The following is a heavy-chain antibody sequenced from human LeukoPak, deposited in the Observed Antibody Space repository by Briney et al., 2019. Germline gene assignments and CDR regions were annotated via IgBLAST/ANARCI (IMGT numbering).Heavy chain of an antibody. CDR1: GFTFSSYS. CDR2: ISSSSSYI. J-gene: IGHJ5*02. V-gene: IGHV3-21*01. Sequence: PGGSLRLSCAASGFTFSSYSMNWVRQAPGKGLEWVSSISSSSSYIYYADSVKGRFTISRDNAKNPLYLQMNSLRAEDTAVYYCARARHCSGGSCRGWFDPWGQGTLVTVSS. CDR3: ARARHCSGGSCRGWFDP. D-gene: IGHD2-15*01.